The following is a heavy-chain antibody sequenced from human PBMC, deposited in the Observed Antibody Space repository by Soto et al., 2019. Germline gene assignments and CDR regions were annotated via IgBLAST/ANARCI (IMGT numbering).Heavy chain of an antibody. Sequence: GESLKISCKASEYKFTKYWVGWVRQMPGKGLEWMGIVYPDDSDTRYSPSFQGQVTISADKSISTAYLQWSSLKASDTAMYYCTRPRYPGRGYYGMDVWGQGTTVTVSS. D-gene: IGHD2-15*01. CDR3: TRPRYPGRGYYGMDV. CDR2: VYPDDSDT. CDR1: EYKFTKYW. V-gene: IGHV5-51*01. J-gene: IGHJ6*02.